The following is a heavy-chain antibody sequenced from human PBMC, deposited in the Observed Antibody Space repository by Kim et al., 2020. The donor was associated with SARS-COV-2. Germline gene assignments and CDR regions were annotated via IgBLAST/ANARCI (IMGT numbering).Heavy chain of an antibody. CDR2: GST. J-gene: IGHJ6*02. V-gene: IGHV4-39*01. CDR3: ARVIIRGMDV. Sequence: GSTYFNPSLKSRVTISVDTSKNQFSLKLSSVTAADTAIYYCARVIIRGMDVWGQGTTVTVSS. D-gene: IGHD3-10*01.